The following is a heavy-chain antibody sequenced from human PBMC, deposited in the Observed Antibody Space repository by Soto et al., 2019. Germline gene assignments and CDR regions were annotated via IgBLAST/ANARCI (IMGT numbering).Heavy chain of an antibody. CDR3: ARGATTFGVANAFDV. Sequence: PVESLKISCKVSGYSFTSYWLSWLRQMPVKGLEWMGRIDPSGSYTNYSPSFQGHVTISVDKSIRTAYLQWSSLQASDSAIYYCARGATTFGVANAFDVWGQGTVVTVSS. V-gene: IGHV5-10-1*01. CDR2: IDPSGSYT. J-gene: IGHJ3*01. CDR1: GYSFTSYW. D-gene: IGHD3-3*01.